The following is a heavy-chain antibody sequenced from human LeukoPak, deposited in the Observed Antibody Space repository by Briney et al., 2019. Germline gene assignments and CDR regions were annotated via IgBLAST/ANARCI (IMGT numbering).Heavy chain of an antibody. V-gene: IGHV4-59*12. J-gene: IGHJ4*02. Sequence: SETLSLTCTVSGGSISSYYWSWIRQPPGKGLEWIGYIYYSGSTNYNPSPKSRVTISVDTSKNQFSLKLSSVTAADTAVYYCAREVGYCSSTSCLSLDYWGQGTLVTVSS. CDR1: GGSISSYY. CDR2: IYYSGST. CDR3: AREVGYCSSTSCLSLDY. D-gene: IGHD2-2*01.